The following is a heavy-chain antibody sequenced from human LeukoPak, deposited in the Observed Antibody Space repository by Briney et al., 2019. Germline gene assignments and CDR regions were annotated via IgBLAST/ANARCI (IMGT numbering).Heavy chain of an antibody. D-gene: IGHD3-10*01. CDR2: INHSGST. Sequence: PSETLSLTCTVSGGSISSSSYYWGWIRQPPGKGLEWIGEINHSGSTNYNPSLKSRVTTSVDTSKNQFSLKLSSVTAADTAVYYCARRGVTMVRGVPAGFDYWGQGTLVTVSS. CDR3: ARRGVTMVRGVPAGFDY. J-gene: IGHJ4*02. CDR1: GGSISSSSYY. V-gene: IGHV4-39*07.